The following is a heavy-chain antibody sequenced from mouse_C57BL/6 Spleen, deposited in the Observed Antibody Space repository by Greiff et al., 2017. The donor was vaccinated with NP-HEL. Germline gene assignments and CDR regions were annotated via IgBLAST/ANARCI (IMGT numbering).Heavy chain of an antibody. V-gene: IGHV1-69*01. CDR3: ARRLGDWYFDV. J-gene: IGHJ1*03. Sequence: QVQLKQPGAELVMPGASVKLSCKASGYTFTSYWMHWVKQRPGQGLEWIGEIDPSDSYTNYNQKFKGKSTLTVDKSSSTAYMQLSSLTSEDSAVYYCARRLGDWYFDVWGTGTTVTVSS. CDR2: IDPSDSYT. CDR1: GYTFTSYW. D-gene: IGHD1-2*01.